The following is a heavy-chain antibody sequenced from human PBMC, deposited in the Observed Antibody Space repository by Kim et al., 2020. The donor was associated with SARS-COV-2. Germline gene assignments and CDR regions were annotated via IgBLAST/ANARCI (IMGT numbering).Heavy chain of an antibody. V-gene: IGHV1-3*01. CDR1: GYTFTSYA. D-gene: IGHD6-13*01. CDR3: ARLLLGCGAAAANFDY. Sequence: ASVKVSCKASGYTFTSYAMHWVRQAPGQRLEWMGWINAGNGNTKYSQKFQGRVTITRDTSASTAYMELSSLRSEDTAVYYCARLLLGCGAAAANFDYWGQGTLVTVSS. CDR2: INAGNGNT. J-gene: IGHJ4*02.